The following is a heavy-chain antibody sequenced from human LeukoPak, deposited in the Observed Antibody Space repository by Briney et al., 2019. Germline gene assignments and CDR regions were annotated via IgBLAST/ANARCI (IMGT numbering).Heavy chain of an antibody. CDR1: GGSFSGYY. Sequence: SSETLSLTCAVYGGSFSGYYWSWIRQPPGKGLEWIGEINHSGSTNYNPSLKSRVTISVDTSKNQFSLKLSSVTAADTAVYYSARVPPTWIQLWFPRSGMDVWGQGTTVTVSS. V-gene: IGHV4-34*01. CDR2: INHSGST. J-gene: IGHJ6*02. D-gene: IGHD5-18*01. CDR3: ARVPPTWIQLWFPRSGMDV.